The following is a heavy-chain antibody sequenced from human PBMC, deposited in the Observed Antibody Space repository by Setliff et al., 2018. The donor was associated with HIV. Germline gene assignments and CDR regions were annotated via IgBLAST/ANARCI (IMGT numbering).Heavy chain of an antibody. D-gene: IGHD3-22*01. V-gene: IGHV1-2*02. CDR1: GYSFRNYD. CDR3: ARGRIHDSSDYIGNWFDP. Sequence: ASVKVSCKASGYSFRNYDLNWVRQAPGQGLEWMGCINVNSGDTNYAQKFQGRVIVTRDTSSSTAYMELRSLRPDDTAVYFCARGRIHDSSDYIGNWFDPWGQGTLVTVSS. J-gene: IGHJ5*02. CDR2: INVNSGDT.